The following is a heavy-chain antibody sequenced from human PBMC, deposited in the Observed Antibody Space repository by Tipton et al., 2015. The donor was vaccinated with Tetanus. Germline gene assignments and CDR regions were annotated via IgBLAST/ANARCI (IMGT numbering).Heavy chain of an antibody. Sequence: SLRLSCAASGFTFSNYWLHWVRQAPGEGLVWVSRIHPDGSTTTYADSVKGRFTISRDNAKNTVFLQMNSLRVEDTAVYYCAKDVNWNLRYFQHWGQGTVVTVSS. CDR3: AKDVNWNLRYFQH. CDR2: IHPDGSTT. J-gene: IGHJ1*01. D-gene: IGHD1-1*01. V-gene: IGHV3-74*01. CDR1: GFTFSNYW.